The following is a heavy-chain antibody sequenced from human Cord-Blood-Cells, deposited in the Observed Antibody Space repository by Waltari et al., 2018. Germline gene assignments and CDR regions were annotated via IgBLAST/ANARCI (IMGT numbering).Heavy chain of an antibody. CDR2: INPNSGGT. J-gene: IGHJ3*02. V-gene: IGHV1-2*02. D-gene: IGHD3-10*01. Sequence: QVQLVQSGAEVKKPGASVKVSCTASGDTFTGYHMHWVRQAPGQGLEWMGWINPNSGGTNYAQKFQGRVTMTRDTSISTAYMELSRLRSDDTAVYYCARKTGAKNAFDIWGQGTMVTVSS. CDR1: GDTFTGYH. CDR3: ARKTGAKNAFDI.